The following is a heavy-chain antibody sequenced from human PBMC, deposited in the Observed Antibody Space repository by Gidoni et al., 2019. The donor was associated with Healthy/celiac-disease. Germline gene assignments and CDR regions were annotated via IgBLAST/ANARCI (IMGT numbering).Heavy chain of an antibody. CDR1: GFTFSSYA. D-gene: IGHD4-17*01. Sequence: EVQLLESGGGVVQPGGSLRLSCAASGFTFSSYAMSWVRQAPGKGLEWVSAISGSGGRTYYSDSVKGRFTISTVNSKNTLYLQMNSLRAEDTAVYYCAKGGSDYGYGGQGTLVTVSS. V-gene: IGHV3-23*01. CDR3: AKGGSDYGY. CDR2: ISGSGGRT. J-gene: IGHJ4*02.